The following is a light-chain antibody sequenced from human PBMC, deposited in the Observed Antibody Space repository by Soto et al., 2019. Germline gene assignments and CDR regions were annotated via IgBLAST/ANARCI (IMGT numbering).Light chain of an antibody. Sequence: DIVLTQSPGTLSLSPGERATLSCRASQSVSSYLAWYQQKPGQAPRLLISDASNRATGIPARFSGSGSGTDFTLTISSLEPEDFAVYYCQQRSNWPLTFGGGTKVDI. V-gene: IGKV3-11*01. CDR3: QQRSNWPLT. J-gene: IGKJ4*01. CDR1: QSVSSY. CDR2: DAS.